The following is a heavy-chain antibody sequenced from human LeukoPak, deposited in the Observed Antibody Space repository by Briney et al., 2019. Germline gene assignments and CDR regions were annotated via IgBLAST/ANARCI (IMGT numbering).Heavy chain of an antibody. D-gene: IGHD2-2*01. Sequence: PGGSLRPSCAASGFTFSSYGMHWVRQAPGKGLEWVAFIRYDGSNKYYADSVKGRFTISRDNSKNTLYLQMNSLRAEDTAVYYCAKAIVVVPAAYYFDYWGQGTLVTVSS. CDR1: GFTFSSYG. V-gene: IGHV3-30*02. CDR3: AKAIVVVPAAYYFDY. J-gene: IGHJ4*02. CDR2: IRYDGSNK.